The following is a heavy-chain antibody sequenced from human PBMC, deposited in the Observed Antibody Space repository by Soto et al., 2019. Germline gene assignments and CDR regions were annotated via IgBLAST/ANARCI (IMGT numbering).Heavy chain of an antibody. Sequence: ASVKVSCKASGYTFTNYGTSWVRQAPGQGLEYMGWISGDNGDTHYAQKVQGRVTMTTDTSTNTAYVELSSLRSEDTAVYYCARGANWVDIWGQGTMVTVSS. D-gene: IGHD7-27*01. CDR1: GYTFTNYG. V-gene: IGHV1-18*01. CDR3: ARGANWVDI. CDR2: ISGDNGDT. J-gene: IGHJ3*02.